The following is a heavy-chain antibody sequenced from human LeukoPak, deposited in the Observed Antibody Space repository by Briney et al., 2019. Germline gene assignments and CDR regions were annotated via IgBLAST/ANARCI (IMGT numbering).Heavy chain of an antibody. Sequence: PGRSLRLSCSPSGFTFSSYAMHWVRQAPGKGLEWVAVISYDGSNIYYADSVKGRFTISRDNSKNTLYLQMNSLRAEDTAVYYCARESVAGIGQRAYYFDYWGQGTLVTVSS. J-gene: IGHJ4*02. V-gene: IGHV3-30-3*01. CDR3: ARESVAGIGQRAYYFDY. CDR2: ISYDGSNI. CDR1: GFTFSSYA. D-gene: IGHD6-19*01.